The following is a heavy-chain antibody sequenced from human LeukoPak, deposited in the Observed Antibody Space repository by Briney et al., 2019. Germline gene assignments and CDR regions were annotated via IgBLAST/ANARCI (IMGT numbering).Heavy chain of an antibody. V-gene: IGHV4-59*01. CDR2: ICYTGST. D-gene: IGHD3-10*01. J-gene: IGHJ5*02. CDR1: GGSISSYY. CDR3: ARDSPEYGSGAFSWFDL. Sequence: SETLSLTCTVSGGSISSYYWSWIRQPPGKGLEWIGYICYTGSTDYNPSLKSRVTISVDTSKNQFSLKLTPVTAADTAVYYCARDSPEYGSGAFSWFDLWGQGTLVTVSS.